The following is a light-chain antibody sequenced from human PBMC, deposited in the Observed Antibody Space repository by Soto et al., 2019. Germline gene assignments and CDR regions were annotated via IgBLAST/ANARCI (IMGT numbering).Light chain of an antibody. V-gene: IGLV7-46*01. CDR3: LLSYSGARGV. Sequence: QAVVTQEPSLTVSPGGTVTLTCGSSTGAVTSGHYPYWFQQKPGQAPRTLIYDTSNKHSWTPARFSGSLLGGKAALTLSGAQPGDEAEYYCLLSYSGARGVFGGGTKLT. CDR2: DTS. J-gene: IGLJ2*01. CDR1: TGAVTSGHY.